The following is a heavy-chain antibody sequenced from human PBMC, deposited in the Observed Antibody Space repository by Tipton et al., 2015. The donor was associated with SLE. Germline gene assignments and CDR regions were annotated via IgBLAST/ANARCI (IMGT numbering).Heavy chain of an antibody. V-gene: IGHV4-34*01. J-gene: IGHJ6*02. D-gene: IGHD2-2*01. CDR1: GGSFSGYY. CDR3: ARPLGCSSTSCTGGMDV. Sequence: TLSLTCAVYGGSFSGYYWTWIRQPPGKGLEWIGEINHRGSTNYNPSLKSRVSISVDTSKNQLSLKVRSVTAADTAVYYCARPLGCSSTSCTGGMDVRGQGTTVIVSS. CDR2: INHRGST.